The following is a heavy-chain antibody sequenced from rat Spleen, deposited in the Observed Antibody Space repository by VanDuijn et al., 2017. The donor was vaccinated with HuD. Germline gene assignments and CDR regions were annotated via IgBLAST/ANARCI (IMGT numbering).Heavy chain of an antibody. CDR2: ISYDGSGT. CDR1: GFTFSDYY. CDR3: ARRHYGYTDYFDY. V-gene: IGHV5-22*01. J-gene: IGHJ2*01. Sequence: EVQLVESGGGLVQPGRSMKLSCAASGFTFSDYYMAWVRQAPKKGLEWVASISYDGSGTYYRDSVKGRFTISRDNAKSTLSLQMDSLRSEDTATYYCARRHYGYTDYFDYWGQGVMVTVSS. D-gene: IGHD1-9*01.